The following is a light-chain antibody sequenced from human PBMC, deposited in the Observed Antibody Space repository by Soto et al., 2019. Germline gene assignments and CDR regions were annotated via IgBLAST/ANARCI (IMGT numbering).Light chain of an antibody. CDR1: SSDVGGYDF. V-gene: IGLV2-11*01. CDR3: SSYAGSYILGV. Sequence: QSALTQPRSVSGSPGQSVTLSCTGTSSDVGGYDFVSWYQQHPGKAPKLMIYDVSKRPSGVPDRFSGSKSGNSASLTISGLQAEDEAEYYCSSYAGSYILGVFGGGTKLTVL. J-gene: IGLJ3*02. CDR2: DVS.